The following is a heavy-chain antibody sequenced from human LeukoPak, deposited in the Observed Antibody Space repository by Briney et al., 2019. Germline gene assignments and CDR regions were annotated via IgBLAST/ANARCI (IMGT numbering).Heavy chain of an antibody. Sequence: GGSLRLSCAASGFTFSSYSMNWVRQAPGKGLEWVSSISSSSSYIYYADSVKGRFTISRDNAKNSLYLQMNSLRAEDTAVYYCAREAGYSHIFDYWGQGTLVTVSS. V-gene: IGHV3-21*01. J-gene: IGHJ4*02. CDR3: AREAGYSHIFDY. D-gene: IGHD6-13*01. CDR1: GFTFSSYS. CDR2: ISSSSSYI.